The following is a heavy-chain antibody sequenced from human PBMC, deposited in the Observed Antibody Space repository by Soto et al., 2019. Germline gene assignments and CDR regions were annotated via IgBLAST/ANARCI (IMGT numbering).Heavy chain of an antibody. J-gene: IGHJ4*02. CDR1: GGSISNNY. V-gene: IGHV4-59*01. Sequence: TSETLSLTCTVSGGSISNNYWSWIRQTPGKGLEWIGYIYYTGSTNYNPSLKSRVSFSVDTSKNQFSLKLSSVTAADTAVYYCARYYCSSDTRYYFDYWGQGALVTVSS. D-gene: IGHD2-2*01. CDR2: IYYTGST. CDR3: ARYYCSSDTRYYFDY.